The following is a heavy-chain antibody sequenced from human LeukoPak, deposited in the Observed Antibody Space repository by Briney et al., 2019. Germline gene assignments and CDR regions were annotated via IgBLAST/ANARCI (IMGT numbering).Heavy chain of an antibody. D-gene: IGHD3-3*01. CDR3: ARGTIFGLGLP. V-gene: IGHV3-48*03. CDR1: GFTFSSYE. CDR2: ISSSGSTI. Sequence: PGGSLRLSCAASGFTFSSYEMNWVRQAPGKGLEWVSYISSSGSTIYYADPVKGRFTISRDNAKNSLYLQMNSLRAEDTAVYHCARGTIFGLGLPWGQGTLVTVSS. J-gene: IGHJ5*02.